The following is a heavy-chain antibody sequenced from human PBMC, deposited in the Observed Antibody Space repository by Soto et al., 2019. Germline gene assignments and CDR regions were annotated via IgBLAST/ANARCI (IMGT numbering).Heavy chain of an antibody. D-gene: IGHD3-3*01. CDR2: IKQDGSEK. V-gene: IGHV3-7*01. CDR3: AREEEGRGYDFWSGYSQTYYFVY. CDR1: GFTFSSYW. Sequence: EVQLVESGGGLVQPGGSLRLSCAASGFTFSSYWMSWVRQAPGKGLEWVANIKQDGSEKYYVDSVKGRFTISRDNAKNSLYLQMNGLRAEDTAVYYCAREEEGRGYDFWSGYSQTYYFVYWGQGTLVTVSS. J-gene: IGHJ4*02.